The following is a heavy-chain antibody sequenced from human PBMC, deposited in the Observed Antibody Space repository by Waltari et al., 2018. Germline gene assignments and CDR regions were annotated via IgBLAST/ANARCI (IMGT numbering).Heavy chain of an antibody. D-gene: IGHD6-19*01. CDR3: ARALGSGWYHTPHDAFDI. Sequence: EVQLVESGGGLIQPGGSLRLSCAASGFTVSSNYMSWVRQAPGKGLEWVSVIYSGGSTYYADSVKGRFTISRDNSKNTLYLQMNSLRAEDTAVYYCARALGSGWYHTPHDAFDIWGQGTMVTVSS. V-gene: IGHV3-53*01. CDR2: IYSGGST. J-gene: IGHJ3*02. CDR1: GFTVSSNY.